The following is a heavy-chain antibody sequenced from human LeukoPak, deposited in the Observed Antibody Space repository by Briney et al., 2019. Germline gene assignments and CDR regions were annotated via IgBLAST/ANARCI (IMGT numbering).Heavy chain of an antibody. Sequence: TPSETLSLTCTVSGVSISSSNFYWDWIRQPPGKGLEWIGNIYYSGTTYYNPSLKSRVTISLDTSKNQFSLKLNSVTAADTAVYYCARHRGKPILTGNPFDYWGQGTLVTVSS. CDR1: GVSISSSNFY. D-gene: IGHD3-9*01. CDR2: IYYSGTT. J-gene: IGHJ4*02. CDR3: ARHRGKPILTGNPFDY. V-gene: IGHV4-39*01.